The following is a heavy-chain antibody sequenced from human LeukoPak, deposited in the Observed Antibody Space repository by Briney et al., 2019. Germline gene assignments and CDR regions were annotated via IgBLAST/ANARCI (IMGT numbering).Heavy chain of an antibody. V-gene: IGHV1-46*01. CDR2: INPSGGST. CDR3: ATDELGRGVIMPLFGY. J-gene: IGHJ4*02. Sequence: ASVKVSCKASGYTFTSYYMHWVRQAPGQGLEWMGIINPSGGSTSYAQKFQGRVTMTEDTSTDTAYMELSSLRSEDTAVYYCATDELGRGVIMPLFGYWGQGTLVTVSS. D-gene: IGHD3-10*01. CDR1: GYTFTSYY.